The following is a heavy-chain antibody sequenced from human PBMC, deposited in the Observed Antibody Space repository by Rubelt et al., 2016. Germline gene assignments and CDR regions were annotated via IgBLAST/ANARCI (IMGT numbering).Heavy chain of an antibody. V-gene: IGHV4-59*12. Sequence: QVQLQESGPGLVKPSETLSLTCTVSGGSISSYYWSWIRQPPGKGLEWIGYIYYSGGTNYNPSLKRRVTISPDTSKNQFALNLGAVTAAGTAVYYCATRYCGGGSCYFYPEYHLDYWGQGTLVTVSS. D-gene: IGHD2-15*01. CDR2: IYYSGGT. CDR1: GGSISSYY. J-gene: IGHJ4*02. CDR3: ATRYCGGGSCYFYPEYHLDY.